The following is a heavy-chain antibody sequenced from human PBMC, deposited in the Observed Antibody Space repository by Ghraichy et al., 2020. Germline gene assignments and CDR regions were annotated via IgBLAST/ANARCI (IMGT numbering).Heavy chain of an antibody. CDR3: SRHGWANNDFGDRGFDY. D-gene: IGHD4-17*01. Sequence: GGSLRLSCAASGFTFSDSAMHWVRQASGKGLEWVGRIRSEPYNYATAYAASVEGRFTISRDDSKNTAYLQMNILRTEDTAVYFCSRHGWANNDFGDRGFDYWGQGTLVTVSS. CDR2: IRSEPYNYAT. CDR1: GFTFSDSA. J-gene: IGHJ4*02. V-gene: IGHV3-73*01.